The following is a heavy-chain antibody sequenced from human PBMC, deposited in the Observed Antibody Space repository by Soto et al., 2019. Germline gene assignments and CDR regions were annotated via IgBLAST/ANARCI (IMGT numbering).Heavy chain of an antibody. D-gene: IGHD3-3*01. Sequence: QLQLQESGPGLVKPSETLSLTCTVSGGSISSSSYYWGWIRQPPGKGLEWIGSIYYSGSTYYNPSLKGRVPISVDTSTNQFSLKLSSVTAADTAVYSCARHTPAISISDHWGQGTLVTVSS. J-gene: IGHJ4*02. CDR1: GGSISSSSYY. CDR3: ARHTPAISISDH. CDR2: IYYSGST. V-gene: IGHV4-39*01.